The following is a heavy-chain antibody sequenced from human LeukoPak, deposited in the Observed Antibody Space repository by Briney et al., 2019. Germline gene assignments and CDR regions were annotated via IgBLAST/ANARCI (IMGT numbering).Heavy chain of an antibody. CDR3: AREGGNCGGDCYGYYYYYMDV. J-gene: IGHJ6*03. D-gene: IGHD2-21*02. V-gene: IGHV3-21*01. CDR1: GFTFSGYG. Sequence: PGGSLRLSCAASGFTFSGYGMSWVRQAPGKGLEWVSSISSSSSYIYYADSVKGRFTISRDNAKNSLYLQMNSLRAEDTAVYYCAREGGNCGGDCYGYYYYYMDVWGKGTTVTISS. CDR2: ISSSSSYI.